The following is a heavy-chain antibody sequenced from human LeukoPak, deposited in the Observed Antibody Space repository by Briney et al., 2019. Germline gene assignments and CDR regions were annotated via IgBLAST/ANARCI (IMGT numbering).Heavy chain of an antibody. J-gene: IGHJ6*02. V-gene: IGHV1-3*01. CDR1: GYTFTSYA. CDR3: ARGYCSGGSCYSWYYYYGMDV. D-gene: IGHD2-15*01. CDR2: INAGNGNT. Sequence: ASVKVSCKASGYTFTSYAMHWVRQALGQRLEWMGWINAGNGNTKYPQKFQGRVTIIRDTSASTAYMELSSLRSEDTAVYYCARGYCSGGSCYSWYYYYGMDVWGQGTTVTVSS.